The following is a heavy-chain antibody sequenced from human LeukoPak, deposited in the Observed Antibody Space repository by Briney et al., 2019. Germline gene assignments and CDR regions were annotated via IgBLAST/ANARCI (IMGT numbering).Heavy chain of an antibody. D-gene: IGHD3-22*01. CDR1: GFTFSSYG. Sequence: PGRSLRLSCAASGFTFSSYGMHWVRQAPGKGLEWVAVIWYDGSNKYYADSVKGRFTISRDNSKNTLYLQMYSLRAEDTAVYYCARVGGDSSGNYGMDVWGQGTTVTVSS. CDR2: IWYDGSNK. V-gene: IGHV3-33*01. CDR3: ARVGGDSSGNYGMDV. J-gene: IGHJ6*02.